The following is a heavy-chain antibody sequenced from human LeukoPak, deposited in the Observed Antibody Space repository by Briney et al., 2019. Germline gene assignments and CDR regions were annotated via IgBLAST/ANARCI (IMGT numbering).Heavy chain of an antibody. V-gene: IGHV3-23*01. D-gene: IGHD1-26*01. Sequence: GGSLRLSCAASGFTFSSYAMSWVRQAPGKGLEWVSAISGSGGSTYYADPVKGRFTISRDNSKNTLYLQMNSLRAEDTAVYYCARTSWELPHYFDYWGQGTLVTVSS. J-gene: IGHJ4*02. CDR2: ISGSGGST. CDR1: GFTFSSYA. CDR3: ARTSWELPHYFDY.